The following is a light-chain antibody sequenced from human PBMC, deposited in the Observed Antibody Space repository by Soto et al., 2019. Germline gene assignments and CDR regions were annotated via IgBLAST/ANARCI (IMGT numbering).Light chain of an antibody. J-gene: IGLJ2*01. CDR2: SNN. Sequence: QSVLTHPPSASGIPGQRVTISCSGRSSNIGSNTVNWYQQLPGTAPKLLIYSNNQRPSGVPDRFSGSKSGTSASLAISGLQSEDEADYYCAAWDDSLNGVVFGGGTQLTVL. CDR1: SSNIGSNT. V-gene: IGLV1-44*01. CDR3: AAWDDSLNGVV.